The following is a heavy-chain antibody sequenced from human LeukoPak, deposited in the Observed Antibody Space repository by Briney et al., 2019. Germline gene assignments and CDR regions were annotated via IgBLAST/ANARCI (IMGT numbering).Heavy chain of an antibody. J-gene: IGHJ5*02. Sequence: HGESLKISCKGPGYSFTNYWIGWVRQMPGKGLEWMGIIYPGDSDTRYSPSFQGQVTISADKSISTAYLQWSSLKASDTAMYYCARSAARPGNWFDPWGQGTLVTVSS. V-gene: IGHV5-51*01. CDR2: IYPGDSDT. D-gene: IGHD6-6*01. CDR3: ARSAARPGNWFDP. CDR1: GYSFTNYW.